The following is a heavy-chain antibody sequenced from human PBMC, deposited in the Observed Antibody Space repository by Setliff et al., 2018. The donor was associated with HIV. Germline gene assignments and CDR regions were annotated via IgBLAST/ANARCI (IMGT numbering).Heavy chain of an antibody. CDR1: GFTFSSYA. Sequence: GESLKISCAASGFTFSSYAMHWVRQAPGKGLEYVSAISSNGGSTYYADSVKGRFTISRDNSKNTLYLQMGSLRAEDMAVYYCARAGGITMIVVVIYPPDYWGQGTLVTVSS. J-gene: IGHJ4*02. CDR2: ISSNGGST. D-gene: IGHD3-22*01. CDR3: ARAGGITMIVVVIYPPDY. V-gene: IGHV3-64*02.